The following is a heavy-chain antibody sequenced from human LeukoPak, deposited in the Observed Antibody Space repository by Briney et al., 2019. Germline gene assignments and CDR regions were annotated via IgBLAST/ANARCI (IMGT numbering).Heavy chain of an antibody. CDR3: ARGNYDILIGYFDY. V-gene: IGHV4-31*03. J-gene: IGHJ4*02. Sequence: SETLSLTCTVSGGSISSSSYYWGWIRQHPGKGLEWIGYIFNTENTYYNPSLKSRVTISVDTSKNQFSLKVSSVTAADTAVYYCARGNYDILIGYFDYWGQGTLVTVSS. CDR1: GGSISSSSYY. CDR2: IFNTENT. D-gene: IGHD3-9*01.